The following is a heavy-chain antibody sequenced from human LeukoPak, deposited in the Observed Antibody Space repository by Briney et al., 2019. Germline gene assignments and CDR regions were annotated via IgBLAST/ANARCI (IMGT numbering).Heavy chain of an antibody. CDR1: GGSISSYY. V-gene: IGHV4-59*12. CDR3: ARGGDYGDYVFHY. CDR2: IYYSGST. Sequence: SETLSLTCTVSGGSISSYYWSWIRQPPGKGLEWIGYIYYSGSTNYNPSLKSRVTISVGTSKNQFSLKLYSVTAADTAVYYCARGGDYGDYVFHYWGQGTLVTVSS. D-gene: IGHD4-17*01. J-gene: IGHJ4*02.